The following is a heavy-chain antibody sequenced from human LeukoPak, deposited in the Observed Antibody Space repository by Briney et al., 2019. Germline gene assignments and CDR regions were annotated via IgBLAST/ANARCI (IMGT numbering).Heavy chain of an antibody. CDR3: AKSPKTGLLFDY. CDR1: GFTVSSNY. V-gene: IGHV3-66*01. CDR2: IYGGVNT. Sequence: GGSLRLSCPASGFTVSSNYMRWVRQAPGQGLEWVSVIYGGVNTVYADSVQGRFTISSDNSKHTLYLQMSSLRAEDTAVYYCAKSPKTGLLFDYWGKGTLVTVSS. D-gene: IGHD2-15*01. J-gene: IGHJ4*02.